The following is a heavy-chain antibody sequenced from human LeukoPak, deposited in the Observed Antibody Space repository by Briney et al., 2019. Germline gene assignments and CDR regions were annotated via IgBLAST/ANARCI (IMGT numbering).Heavy chain of an antibody. CDR1: GFTFSSYA. Sequence: GGSLRLSCAASGFTFSSYAMTWVRPAPGKGLEWVSAICVSGGSTYYAGSVKGRFTISRDNSKNTLYLQMNSLRAEDTAVYYCANRLGGGYYFDYWGQGTLVTVSS. D-gene: IGHD3-16*01. CDR3: ANRLGGGYYFDY. V-gene: IGHV3-23*01. CDR2: ICVSGGST. J-gene: IGHJ4*02.